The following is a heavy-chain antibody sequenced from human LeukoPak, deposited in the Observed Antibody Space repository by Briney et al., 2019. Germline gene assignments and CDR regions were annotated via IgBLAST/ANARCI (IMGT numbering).Heavy chain of an antibody. CDR2: ISYDGSNK. Sequence: GGSLRLSCAASGFTFDDYGMSWVRQAPGKGLEWVAVISYDGSNKYYADSVKGRFTISRDNSKNTLYLQMNSLRAEDTAVYYCARGGDYKRFDYWGQGTLVTVSS. CDR3: ARGGDYKRFDY. V-gene: IGHV3-30*03. D-gene: IGHD4-17*01. CDR1: GFTFDDYG. J-gene: IGHJ4*02.